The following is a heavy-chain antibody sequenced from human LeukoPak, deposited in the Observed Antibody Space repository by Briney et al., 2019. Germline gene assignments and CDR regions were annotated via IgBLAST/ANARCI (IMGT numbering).Heavy chain of an antibody. D-gene: IGHD2-21*02. CDR1: GGSFSGYY. CDR3: ARGGVTTPDYFDY. CDR2: INHSGST. V-gene: IGHV4-34*01. J-gene: IGHJ4*02. Sequence: SSETLSLTCAVYGGSFSGYYWSWIRQPPGKGLEWIGEINHSGSTNYNPSLKSRVTISVDTSKNQFSLKLSSVTAADTAVYYCARGGVTTPDYFDYWGQGTLVTVSS.